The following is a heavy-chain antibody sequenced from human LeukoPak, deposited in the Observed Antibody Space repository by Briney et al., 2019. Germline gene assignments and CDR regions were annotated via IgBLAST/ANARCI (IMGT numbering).Heavy chain of an antibody. J-gene: IGHJ4*02. D-gene: IGHD3-10*01. Sequence: TGGSLRLSCAASGFTVSSNYMSWVRQAPGKGLEWVSEIYSDGSTYYAASVKGRFSISRDNSKNTLYLQVNSLRAEDTAVYYCAKVTYYYGSGTPGGHYFDYWGQGTLVTVSS. CDR1: GFTVSSNY. CDR3: AKVTYYYGSGTPGGHYFDY. CDR2: IYSDGST. V-gene: IGHV3-53*05.